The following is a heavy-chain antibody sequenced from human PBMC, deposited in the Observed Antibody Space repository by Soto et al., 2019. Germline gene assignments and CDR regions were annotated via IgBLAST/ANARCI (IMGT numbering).Heavy chain of an antibody. Sequence: SSETLSLTCTVSGGSISSGGYYWSWIRQHPGKGLEWIGYIYYSGSTYYNPSLKSRVTISVDTSKNQFSLKLSSVTAADTAVYYCARSIVVVTKNWFDPWGQGTLVTVSS. D-gene: IGHD3-22*01. CDR2: IYYSGST. V-gene: IGHV4-31*03. J-gene: IGHJ5*02. CDR1: GGSISSGGYY. CDR3: ARSIVVVTKNWFDP.